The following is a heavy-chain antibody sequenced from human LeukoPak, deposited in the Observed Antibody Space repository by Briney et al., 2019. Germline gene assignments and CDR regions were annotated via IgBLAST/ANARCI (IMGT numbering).Heavy chain of an antibody. V-gene: IGHV3-30*04. CDR2: ISSDGSIT. Sequence: GRSLRLSCTASEFSFLTYAMHCVRPAPRKGLEWVAVISSDGSITIYPDSVRGRFTISRDNCKNTLYLQMNRLRGEGTALYFCARDPIRGAPDYLDYWGQGTLVTVSS. J-gene: IGHJ4*02. D-gene: IGHD1-26*01. CDR3: ARDPIRGAPDYLDY. CDR1: EFSFLTYA.